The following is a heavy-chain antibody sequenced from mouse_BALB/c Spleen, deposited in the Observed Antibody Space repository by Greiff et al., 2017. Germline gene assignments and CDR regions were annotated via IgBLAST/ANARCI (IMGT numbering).Heavy chain of an antibody. CDR1: GFTFSSFG. Sequence: EVQVVESGGGLVQPGGSRKLSCAASGFTFSSFGMHWVRQAPEKGLEWVAYISSGSSTIYYADTVKGRFTISRDNPKNTLFLQMTSLRSEDTAMYYCARDGSSPYYYAMDYWGQGTSVTVSS. J-gene: IGHJ4*01. CDR3: ARDGSSPYYYAMDY. D-gene: IGHD1-1*01. V-gene: IGHV5-17*02. CDR2: ISSGSSTI.